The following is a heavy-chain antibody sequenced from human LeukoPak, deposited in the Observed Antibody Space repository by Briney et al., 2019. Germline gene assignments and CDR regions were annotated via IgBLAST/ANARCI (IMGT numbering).Heavy chain of an antibody. CDR2: ISGGGVST. CDR3: AKNVNGGNWYYFDH. V-gene: IGHV3-23*01. J-gene: IGHJ4*02. CDR1: CFTFNNYA. Sequence: PGGSLRLSCAASCFTFNNYAVGWVRQAPGKGLEWVSAISGGGVSTYYADSVKGRFTISRDNSKTTLYLQMNSLRAEDTAVYYCAKNVNGGNWYYFDHWGQGTLVTVSS. D-gene: IGHD1-20*01.